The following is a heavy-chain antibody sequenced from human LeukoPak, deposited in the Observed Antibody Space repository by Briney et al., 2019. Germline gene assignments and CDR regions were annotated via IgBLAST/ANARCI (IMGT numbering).Heavy chain of an antibody. CDR1: GFTFSHSA. D-gene: IGHD6-13*01. Sequence: GGSLRLSCAASGFTFSHSAMSWVRQAPGKGLEWISTISGSGSDTNYADSVRGRFTISRDNAKNSLYLQMNSLRAEDTAVYYCARRQLVEGGFDYWGQGTLVTVSS. V-gene: IGHV3-11*06. CDR2: ISGSGSDT. J-gene: IGHJ4*02. CDR3: ARRQLVEGGFDY.